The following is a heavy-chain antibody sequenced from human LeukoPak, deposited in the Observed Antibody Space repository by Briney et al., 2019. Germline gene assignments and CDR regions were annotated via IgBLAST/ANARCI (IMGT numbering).Heavy chain of an antibody. Sequence: ASVKVSCKASGYTFTGYYMHWVRQAPGQGLEWMGWINPNSGGTNYAQKFQGRVTMTRDTSISTAYMELGRLRSDDTAVYYCAREANYYGSGSYFEGTLDYWGQGSLVTVSS. D-gene: IGHD3-10*01. CDR3: AREANYYGSGSYFEGTLDY. CDR2: INPNSGGT. CDR1: GYTFTGYY. V-gene: IGHV1-2*02. J-gene: IGHJ4*02.